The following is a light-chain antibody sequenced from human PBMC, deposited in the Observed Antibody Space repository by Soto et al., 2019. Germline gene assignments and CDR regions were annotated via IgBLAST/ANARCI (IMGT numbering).Light chain of an antibody. V-gene: IGLV2-23*03. CDR1: SSDVGSYNL. Sequence: QSALTQPASVSGSPGQSITIXCTGTSSDVGSYNLVSWYQQHPGKAPKLMIYEGSKRPSGVSNRFSGSKSGNTASLTISGLQAEDEADYYCCSYAGSSPFVFGTGTKLTVL. CDR2: EGS. CDR3: CSYAGSSPFV. J-gene: IGLJ1*01.